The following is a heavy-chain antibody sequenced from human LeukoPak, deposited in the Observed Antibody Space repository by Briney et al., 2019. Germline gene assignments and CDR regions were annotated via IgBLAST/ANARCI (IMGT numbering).Heavy chain of an antibody. D-gene: IGHD1-20*01. V-gene: IGHV3-48*04. CDR1: GFSFSNSW. CDR3: ARGRRNNWNPLDY. J-gene: IGHJ4*02. Sequence: GGSLRLSCAASGFSFSNSWMNWVRQAPGKGLEWVSYISSSSSTIYYADSVKGRFTISRDNAKNSLYLQMNSLRAEDTAVYYCARGRRNNWNPLDYWGQGTLVTVSS. CDR2: ISSSSSTI.